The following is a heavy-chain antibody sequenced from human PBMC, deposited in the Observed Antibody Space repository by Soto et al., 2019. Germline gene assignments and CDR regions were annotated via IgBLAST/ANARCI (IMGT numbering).Heavy chain of an antibody. CDR2: INPSGGST. V-gene: IGHV1-46*01. J-gene: IGHJ6*02. Sequence: ASVKVSCKASGYTFTSYYMHWVRQAPGQGLEWMGIINPSGGSTSYAQKFQGRVTMTRDTSTSTVYMELSSLRSEDTAVYYCASPSPSYHYDSSPDSTPDYYGMDVWGQGTTVTVSS. CDR3: ASPSPSYHYDSSPDSTPDYYGMDV. CDR1: GYTFTSYY. D-gene: IGHD3-22*01.